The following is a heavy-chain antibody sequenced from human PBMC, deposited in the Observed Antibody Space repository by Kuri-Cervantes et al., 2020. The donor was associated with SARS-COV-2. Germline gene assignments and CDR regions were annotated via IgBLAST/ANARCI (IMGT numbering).Heavy chain of an antibody. V-gene: IGHV3-21*04. D-gene: IGHD2-2*02. CDR1: GFTFSSYN. CDR3: AKRGGYCSSTSCYTRWYYFDY. Sequence: GESLKISCAASGFTFSSYNMNWVRQAPGKGLEWVSSISSSSSYIYYADSVKGRFTISRDNAKNSLYPQMNSLRAEDTAVYYCAKRGGYCSSTSCYTRWYYFDYWGQGTLVTVSS. CDR2: ISSSSSYI. J-gene: IGHJ4*02.